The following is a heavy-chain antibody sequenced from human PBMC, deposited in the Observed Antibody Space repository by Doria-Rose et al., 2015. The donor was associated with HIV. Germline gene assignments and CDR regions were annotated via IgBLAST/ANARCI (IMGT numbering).Heavy chain of an antibody. V-gene: IGHV3-9*01. CDR2: ISWNSGGI. D-gene: IGHD2-15*01. CDR1: GFIFDDYA. J-gene: IGHJ4*01. Sequence: VESGGDLVQPGRSLRLSCVASGFIFDDYAMHWVRRRPGKGLEWVSGISWNSGGIAYADSVKGRFTISRDNAKNSLYLQMNSLRPEDTAFYFCAKDSRGGESGGSTYFDYWGHGTRLTVSS. CDR3: AKDSRGGESGGSTYFDY.